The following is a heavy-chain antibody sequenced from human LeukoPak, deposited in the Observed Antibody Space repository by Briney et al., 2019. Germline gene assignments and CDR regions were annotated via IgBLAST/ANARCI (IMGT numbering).Heavy chain of an antibody. CDR3: AKGGKWDVTPFDY. CDR2: ISGGGGST. Sequence: GGSLRLSCAASGFTFSSNWMHWVRQAPGKGLEWVSTISGGGGSTYYADSVKGRFTISRDNSKNTLYLQVNSLRAEDTAVYYCAKGGKWDVTPFDYWGQGTLVTVSS. V-gene: IGHV3-23*01. D-gene: IGHD1-26*01. CDR1: GFTFSSNW. J-gene: IGHJ4*02.